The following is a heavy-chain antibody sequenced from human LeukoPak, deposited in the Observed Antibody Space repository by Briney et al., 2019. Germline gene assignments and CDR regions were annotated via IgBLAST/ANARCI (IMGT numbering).Heavy chain of an antibody. J-gene: IGHJ6*02. Sequence: PSETLSLTCTVSGGSISSYYWSWIRQPPGKGLEWIGYIYYSGSTNYNPSLKSRVTISVDTSKNQFSLKLSSVTAADTAVYYCARGYSSLYYGMDVWGQGTTVTVSS. CDR2: IYYSGST. CDR3: ARGYSSLYYGMDV. CDR1: GGSISSYY. D-gene: IGHD5-18*01. V-gene: IGHV4-59*01.